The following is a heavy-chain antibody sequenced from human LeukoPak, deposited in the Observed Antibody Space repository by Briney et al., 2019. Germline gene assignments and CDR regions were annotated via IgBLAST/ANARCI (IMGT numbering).Heavy chain of an antibody. CDR2: FDPEDGET. CDR3: ATRRGGYCSGGSCLYYDSSGYYYAFDI. D-gene: IGHD2-15*01. Sequence: GASVKVFCKVSGYTLTELSMHWVRQAPGKGLEWMGGFDPEDGETTYAQKFQGRVTMTEDTSTDTAYMELSSLRSEDTAVYYCATRRGGYCSGGSCLYYDSSGYYYAFDIWGQGTMVTVSS. V-gene: IGHV1-24*01. J-gene: IGHJ3*02. CDR1: GYTLTELS.